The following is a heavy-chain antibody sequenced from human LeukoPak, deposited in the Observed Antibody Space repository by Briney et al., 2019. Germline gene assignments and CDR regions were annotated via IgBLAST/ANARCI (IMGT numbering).Heavy chain of an antibody. Sequence: SETLSLTCTVSGGSISSGDYYWSWIRQPPGKGLEWIGSIYYSGSTYNNPSLKSRITISVDTSKNQFSRKLSSVTAADTAVYYCARENRPRRLGYCSSTSCSRTEWFDPWGQGTLVTVSS. CDR3: ARENRPRRLGYCSSTSCSRTEWFDP. CDR1: GGSISSGDYY. J-gene: IGHJ5*02. CDR2: IYYSGST. D-gene: IGHD2-2*01. V-gene: IGHV4-30-4*08.